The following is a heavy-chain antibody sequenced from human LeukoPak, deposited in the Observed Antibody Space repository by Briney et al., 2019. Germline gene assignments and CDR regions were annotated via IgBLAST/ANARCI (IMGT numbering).Heavy chain of an antibody. Sequence: GGSLRLSCAASGFTFSSYWMSWVRQAPGKGLEWVANIKQDGSEKYYVDSVKGRFTISRDNAKNSLYLQMNSLRAEDTAVYYCAKDRLGYCSSTSCYRGMNYWGQGTLVTVSS. CDR1: GFTFSSYW. V-gene: IGHV3-7*03. D-gene: IGHD2-2*03. CDR2: IKQDGSEK. J-gene: IGHJ4*02. CDR3: AKDRLGYCSSTSCYRGMNY.